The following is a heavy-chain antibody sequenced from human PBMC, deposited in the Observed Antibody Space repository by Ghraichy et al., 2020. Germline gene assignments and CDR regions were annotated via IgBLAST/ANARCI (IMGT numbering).Heavy chain of an antibody. CDR2: IYHDGTT. V-gene: IGHV4-38-2*02. CDR1: GYSIRSPYH. D-gene: IGHD3-22*01. J-gene: IGHJ3*02. Sequence: SETLSLTCTVSGYSIRSPYHWGWIRPPPGKVLEWIAMIYHDGTTYYNPSLKSRVTISIDTSKSQFSLKLSSVTVADTAMYYCARDITMIVPRPNGAFDIWGQGTMVTVSA. CDR3: ARDITMIVPRPNGAFDI.